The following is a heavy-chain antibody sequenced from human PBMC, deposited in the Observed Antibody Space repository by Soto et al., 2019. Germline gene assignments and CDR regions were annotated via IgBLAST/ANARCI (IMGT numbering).Heavy chain of an antibody. CDR3: AKHPYYTDRVLVGMDV. D-gene: IGHD1-26*01. CDR1: GFTFSSYW. CDR2: IKQDGSEK. J-gene: IGHJ6*02. V-gene: IGHV3-7*01. Sequence: PGGSLRLSCAASGFTFSSYWMSWVRQAPGKGLEWVANIKQDGSEKYYVDSVKGRFTISRDNAKNSLYLQMNSLRAEDTAVYYCAKHPYYTDRVLVGMDVWGQGTTVTVYS.